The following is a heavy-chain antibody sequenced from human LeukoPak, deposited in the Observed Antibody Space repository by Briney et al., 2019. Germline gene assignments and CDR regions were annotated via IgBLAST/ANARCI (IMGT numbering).Heavy chain of an antibody. CDR1: GFRFNTYW. D-gene: IGHD3-16*01. CDR3: ARHEGGVDY. J-gene: IGHJ4*02. CDR2: IKQDGNEK. V-gene: IGHV3-7*01. Sequence: GGSLRLSCAASGFRFNTYWMSWVRQAPGKGLEWVANIKQDGNEKYYADSVKGRFTISRDNGKNSLDLQMNSLRAEDTAVYYCARHEGGVDYWGQGTLVTVSS.